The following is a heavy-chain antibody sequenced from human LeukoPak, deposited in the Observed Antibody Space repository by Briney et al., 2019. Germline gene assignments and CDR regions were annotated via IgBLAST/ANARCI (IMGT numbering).Heavy chain of an antibody. V-gene: IGHV5-51*01. CDR1: GYSFTSYW. Sequence: GESLKISCKGSGYSFTSYWIGWVRQMPGKGLEWMGIIYPDDSDARYSPSFQGQITISADKSISTAYLQWNSLKASDTAMYYCARRGSLDYYDSSGYYSDYWGQGTLVTVSS. D-gene: IGHD3-22*01. J-gene: IGHJ4*02. CDR2: IYPDDSDA. CDR3: ARRGSLDYYDSSGYYSDY.